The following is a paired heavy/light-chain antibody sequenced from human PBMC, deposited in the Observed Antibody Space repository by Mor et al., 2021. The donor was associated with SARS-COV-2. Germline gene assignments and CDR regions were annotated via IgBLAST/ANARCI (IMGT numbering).Light chain of an antibody. CDR2: DVT. V-gene: IGLV2-14*03. CDR1: SSDIGGYDF. CDR3: SSYTFTNTFVL. Sequence: QSALTQPASVSGSPGQSITISCTGTSSDIGGYDFVSWFQQHPGKAPKLIIYDVTNRPSGISDRFSGSRSGNTASLTISGLQAEDEADYYCSSYTFTNTFVLFGMGTKVTVL. J-gene: IGLJ1*01.
Heavy chain of an antibody. D-gene: IGHD6-25*01. CDR3: ARDSNGGHNRFDY. CDR2: INYNGNT. Sequence: QVQLQESGPGLVKPSQTLSLTCNVSGGSMSSGDYYWSWIRQRPGKGLEWIAYINYNGNTFYNPSLQSRVTLSVDTSKKQFSLKLNSVTAADTAVYYCARDSNGGHNRFDYWGQGTPVSVSS. CDR1: GGSMSSGDYY. J-gene: IGHJ4*02. V-gene: IGHV4-31*03.